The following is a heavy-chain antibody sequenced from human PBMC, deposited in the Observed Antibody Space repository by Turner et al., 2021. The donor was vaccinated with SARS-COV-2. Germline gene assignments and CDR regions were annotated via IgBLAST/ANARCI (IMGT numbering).Heavy chain of an antibody. CDR3: AKGSGGSSWYYFDS. CDR1: GFTFSSYG. Sequence: EVQLLDSGVGLVQPGGSLRLSCAASGFTFSSYGMSWVRQAPGKGLEWVSIISVGGDTTFYGDSVKGRFTISRDNSRNTLFLQMNSLRAEDTAVYYCAKGSGGSSWYYFDSWGQGTLVTVSS. V-gene: IGHV3-23*01. CDR2: ISVGGDTT. D-gene: IGHD6-13*01. J-gene: IGHJ4*02.